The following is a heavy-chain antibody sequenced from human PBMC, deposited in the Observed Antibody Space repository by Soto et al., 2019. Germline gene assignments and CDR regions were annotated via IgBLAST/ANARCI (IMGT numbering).Heavy chain of an antibody. J-gene: IGHJ4*02. V-gene: IGHV4-31*03. CDR1: GRSISSGGYY. Sequence: QVQLQESGPGLVKPSQTLSLTCTVSGRSISSGGYYWSWIRQHPGKGMEWIGYIYSRGRTYSNPSLKSRVTISVGTSKIQFSLKLSSVTAADTVVYYCARTKSGYDSSCFDYWGRGTLVTVCS. CDR2: IYSRGRT. CDR3: ARTKSGYDSSCFDY. D-gene: IGHD5-12*01.